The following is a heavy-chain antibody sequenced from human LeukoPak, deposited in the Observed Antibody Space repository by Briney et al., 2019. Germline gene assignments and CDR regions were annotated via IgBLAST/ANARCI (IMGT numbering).Heavy chain of an antibody. CDR2: VRGSGGST. J-gene: IGHJ4*02. CDR3: ASDYYDSRGYFDY. Sequence: GGSLRLSCTASGFTFSSYAMSWVRQAPGKGLEWVSAVRGSGGSTYYADSVKGRFTISRDNSKNTLYLQMNSLRAEDTAVYYCASDYYDSRGYFDYWGQGTLVTVSS. V-gene: IGHV3-23*01. D-gene: IGHD3-22*01. CDR1: GFTFSSYA.